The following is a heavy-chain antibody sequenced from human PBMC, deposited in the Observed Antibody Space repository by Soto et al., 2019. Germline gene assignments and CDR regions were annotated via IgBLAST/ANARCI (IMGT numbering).Heavy chain of an antibody. J-gene: IGHJ4*02. CDR3: ARADLEDTDLSAYYVAS. D-gene: IGHD2-15*01. V-gene: IGHV1-69*01. CDR2: IIAMFGTT. CDR1: GGTFRTSS. Sequence: HVQLVQSGAEVKKPGSSVRVSCKASGGTFRTSSFSWVRQAPGQGLEWMGGIIAMFGTTTYATDFQGRLTIAADEFSHSFFMALSRLRPDYPAFYFWARADLEDTDLSAYYVASWGQGALVVVSS.